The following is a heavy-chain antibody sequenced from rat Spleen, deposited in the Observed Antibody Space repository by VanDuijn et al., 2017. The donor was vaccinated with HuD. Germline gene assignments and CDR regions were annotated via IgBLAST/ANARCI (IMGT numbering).Heavy chain of an antibody. V-gene: IGHV5-29*01. CDR3: VRLRYNPFDY. D-gene: IGHD1-5*01. CDR1: GFTFNNYV. CDR2: ITNGGGTT. Sequence: EVQLVESGGGLVQPGRSLKLSCAASGFTFNNYVMTWVRQAPTEGLEWVASITNGGGTTYYRDSVKGRFTISRDNTKSTLYLQMDSLRSEDTATYYCVRLRYNPFDYWGQGVMVTVSS. J-gene: IGHJ2*01.